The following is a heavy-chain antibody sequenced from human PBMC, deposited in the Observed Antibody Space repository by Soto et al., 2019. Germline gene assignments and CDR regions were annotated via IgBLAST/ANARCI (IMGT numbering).Heavy chain of an antibody. CDR3: AKGVVLGDIVVAVADAPNYYYGMDV. CDR2: ISGSGGST. J-gene: IGHJ6*02. Sequence: GGSLRLSCAASGFTFSSYAMSWVRQAPGKGLEWVSAISGSGGSTYYADSVKGRFTISRDNSKNTLYLQMNSLRAEDTAVYYCAKGVVLGDIVVAVADAPNYYYGMDVWGQGTTVTVSS. CDR1: GFTFSSYA. V-gene: IGHV3-23*01. D-gene: IGHD2-15*01.